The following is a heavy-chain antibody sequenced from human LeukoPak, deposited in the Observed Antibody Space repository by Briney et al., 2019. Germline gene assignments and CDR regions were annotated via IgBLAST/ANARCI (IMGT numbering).Heavy chain of an antibody. CDR2: INWNGGST. CDR3: VVTTRSRGFDY. CDR1: GFTFDDYG. Sequence: GGSLRLSCAASGFTFDDYGMSWVRQAPGKGLEWVSGINWNGGSTGYADSVKGRFTISRDNAKNSLYLQVSSLRAEDTAVYYCVVTTRSRGFDYWGQGTLVTVSS. V-gene: IGHV3-20*04. D-gene: IGHD1/OR15-1a*01. J-gene: IGHJ4*02.